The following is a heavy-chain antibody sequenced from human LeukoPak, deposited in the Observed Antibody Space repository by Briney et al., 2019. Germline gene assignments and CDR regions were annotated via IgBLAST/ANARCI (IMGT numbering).Heavy chain of an antibody. CDR2: ISYDGSNK. D-gene: IGHD5-24*01. CDR3: AREGLRGGYNYRDY. J-gene: IGHJ4*02. Sequence: GGSLRLSCAASGFTFSSYAMHWVRQAPGKGLEWVAVISYDGSNKYYADSVKGRFTISRDNSKNTLYLQMNSLRAEDTAVYYCAREGLRGGYNYRDYWGQGTLVTVSS. V-gene: IGHV3-30*01. CDR1: GFTFSSYA.